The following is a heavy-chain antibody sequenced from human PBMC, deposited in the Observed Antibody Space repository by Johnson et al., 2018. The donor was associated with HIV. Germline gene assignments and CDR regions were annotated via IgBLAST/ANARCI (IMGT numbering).Heavy chain of an antibody. J-gene: IGHJ3*02. V-gene: IGHV3-13*01. Sequence: EVQLVESGGGVVQPGRSLRLSCAASGFTFSSYAMHWVRQATGKGLEWVSAIGTAGDTYYPGSVKGRFTISRDNSNNTLYLQMNSLRAEDTALYYCARVWRNEGRHGFDIWGQGTMVTVSP. CDR3: ARVWRNEGRHGFDI. CDR2: IGTAGDT. D-gene: IGHD1-1*01. CDR1: GFTFSSYA.